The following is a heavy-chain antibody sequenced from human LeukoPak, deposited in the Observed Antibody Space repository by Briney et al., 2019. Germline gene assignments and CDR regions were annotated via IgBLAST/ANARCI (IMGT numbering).Heavy chain of an antibody. J-gene: IGHJ4*02. CDR2: IYYSGST. CDR1: GGSVSSGSYY. Sequence: SETLSLTCTVSGGSVSSGSYYWSWIRQPPGKGLEWIGDIYYSGSTNYNPSLKSRVTISVDTSKNQFSLKLSSVTAADTAVYYCARGAKRGYSYGHRVVYFDYWGQGTLVTVSS. D-gene: IGHD5-18*01. V-gene: IGHV4-61*01. CDR3: ARGAKRGYSYGHRVVYFDY.